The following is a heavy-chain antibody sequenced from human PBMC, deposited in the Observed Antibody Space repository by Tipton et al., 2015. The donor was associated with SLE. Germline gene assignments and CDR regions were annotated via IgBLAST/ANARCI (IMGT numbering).Heavy chain of an antibody. CDR1: GFTFSNYW. Sequence: SLRLSCAASGFTFSNYWMSWVRQAPGKGLEWVANIKPDGSEKFSVDSVKGRFTISRDNAKNSLYLQMNSLRAEDTAVYYCARGDNTGGSWGQGTLVTVSS. V-gene: IGHV3-7*01. CDR2: IKPDGSEK. CDR3: ARGDNTGGS. J-gene: IGHJ5*02. D-gene: IGHD1-14*01.